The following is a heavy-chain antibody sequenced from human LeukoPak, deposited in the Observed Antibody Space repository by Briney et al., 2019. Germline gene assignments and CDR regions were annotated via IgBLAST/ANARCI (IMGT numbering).Heavy chain of an antibody. Sequence: GGSLRLSCAASGFTFSSYWMSWVRQPPGKGLEWVANINQDGSEKYYVDSVKGRFIISRDNAKNSLYLQMNSLRAEDTAVYYCARGMSTGEYWGQGTLVTVSS. CDR3: ARGMSTGEY. V-gene: IGHV3-7*04. CDR2: INQDGSEK. D-gene: IGHD3-16*01. J-gene: IGHJ4*02. CDR1: GFTFSSYW.